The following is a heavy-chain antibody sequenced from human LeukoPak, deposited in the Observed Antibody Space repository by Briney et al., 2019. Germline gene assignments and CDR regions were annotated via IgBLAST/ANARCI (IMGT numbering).Heavy chain of an antibody. Sequence: PSETLSLTCTVSGGSISRSGYYWSWIRQHPGKGLEWIGYIYYSGSTYYNPSLKSRVTISVDTSKNQFSLKLSSVTAADTAVYYCARAKHPRRGMDVWGQGTTVTVSS. CDR3: ARAKHPRRGMDV. J-gene: IGHJ6*02. CDR2: IYYSGST. CDR1: GGSISRSGYY. V-gene: IGHV4-31*03.